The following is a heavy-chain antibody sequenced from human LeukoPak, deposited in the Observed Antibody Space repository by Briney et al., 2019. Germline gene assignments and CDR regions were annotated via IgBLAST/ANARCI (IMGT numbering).Heavy chain of an antibody. V-gene: IGHV1-2*02. CDR3: ARGGRSGSYLQIHDY. CDR2: INPNSGGT. D-gene: IGHD1-26*01. CDR1: GYTFTSYA. Sequence: VASVKVSCKASGYTFTSYAINWVRQAPGQGLEWMGWINPNSGGTNYAQKFQGRVTMTRDTSISTAYMELSRLRSDETAVYYCARGGRSGSYLQIHDYWGQGTLVTVSS. J-gene: IGHJ4*02.